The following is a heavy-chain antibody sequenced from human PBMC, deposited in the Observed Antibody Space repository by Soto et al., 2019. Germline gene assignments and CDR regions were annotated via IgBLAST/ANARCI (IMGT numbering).Heavy chain of an antibody. J-gene: IGHJ4*02. D-gene: IGHD3-10*01. CDR3: ASHYDYYGSGSSPDY. Sequence: SETLSLTCTVSGGSISSDYYHWTWIRQSPGKGLEWIGYIHHSGSTFYNPSLKSRVTISVDTSKNQFSLKLSSVTAADTAVYYCASHYDYYGSGSSPDYWGQGTLVTVSS. V-gene: IGHV4-30-4*08. CDR2: IHHSGST. CDR1: GGSISSDYYH.